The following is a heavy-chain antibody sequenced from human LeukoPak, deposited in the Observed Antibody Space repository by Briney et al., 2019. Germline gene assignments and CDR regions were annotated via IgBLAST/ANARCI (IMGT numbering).Heavy chain of an antibody. CDR1: GGSISSYY. CDR3: ARHQQLAPYYYYYGMDV. D-gene: IGHD6-13*01. V-gene: IGHV4-59*08. J-gene: IGHJ6*02. Sequence: SETLSLTCTVSGGSISSYYWSWIRQPPGRGLEWIGYIYYSGSTNYNPSLKSRVTISVDTSKNQFSLKLSSVTAADTAVYYCARHQQLAPYYYYYGMDVWGQGTTVTVSS. CDR2: IYYSGST.